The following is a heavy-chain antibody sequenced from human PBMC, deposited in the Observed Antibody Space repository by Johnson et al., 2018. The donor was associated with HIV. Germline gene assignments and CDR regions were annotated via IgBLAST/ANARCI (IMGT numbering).Heavy chain of an antibody. D-gene: IGHD3-22*01. CDR3: TTWPYYYDTSEDAFDI. J-gene: IGHJ3*02. V-gene: IGHV3-15*01. Sequence: VQLVESGGGLVQPGGSLRLSCAASGFTFSNDWMSWVRQAPGKGLVRVGRIKSTTAGGPTDYAAHVQGRSPISRDDSKNTLYLQMNRLKTEDTAVYYCTTWPYYYDTSEDAFDIWGQGTMVTVSS. CDR1: GFTFSNDW. CDR2: IKSTTAGGPT.